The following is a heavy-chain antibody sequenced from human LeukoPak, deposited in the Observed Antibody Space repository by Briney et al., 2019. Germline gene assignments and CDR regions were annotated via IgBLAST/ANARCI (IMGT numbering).Heavy chain of an antibody. D-gene: IGHD4-17*01. CDR1: GLTVSSTT. V-gene: IGHV3-53*01. J-gene: IGHJ5*02. CDR2: IYSGGSA. CDR3: AKDGIDYGDYSNWFDP. Sequence: GGSLKLSGEASGLTVSSTTMSWVRQAPGKGLEWVSIIYSGGSAYYADSVKGRFTISRDNSKNTLYLQMNSLRAEDTAVYYCAKDGIDYGDYSNWFDPWGQGTLVTVSS.